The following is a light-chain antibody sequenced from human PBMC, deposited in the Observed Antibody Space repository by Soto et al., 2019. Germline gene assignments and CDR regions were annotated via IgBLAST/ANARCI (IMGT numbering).Light chain of an antibody. Sequence: QSALTQPASVSGSPGQSITISCTGTSSDVGFYNYVSWYQQYPGKAPKLVIYEVNNRPSGASGRFSGSKSANTASLTVSGLQAEDEAHYYCCSYAGGNNWVFGGGTKLTVL. J-gene: IGLJ3*02. CDR3: CSYAGGNNWV. V-gene: IGLV2-23*02. CDR1: SSDVGFYNY. CDR2: EVN.